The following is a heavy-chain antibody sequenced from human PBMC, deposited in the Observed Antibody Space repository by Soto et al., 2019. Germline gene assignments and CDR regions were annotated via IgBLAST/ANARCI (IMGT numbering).Heavy chain of an antibody. V-gene: IGHV3-53*01. CDR3: VRVEV. CDR1: GFTVSSKN. Sequence: EVQLVESGGGLIQPGGSLRLSCAASGFTVSSKNMNWVRQAPGKGLEWVSVIYSGGSTYYADSVKGLFTISSDNSKNMMYLLMNHLRAEDTAVYYCVRVEVWGQGTTVTVS. CDR2: IYSGGST. J-gene: IGHJ6*02.